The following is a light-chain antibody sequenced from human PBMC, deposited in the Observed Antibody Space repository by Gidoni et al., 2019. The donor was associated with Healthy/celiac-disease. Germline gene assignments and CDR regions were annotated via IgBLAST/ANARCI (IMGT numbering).Light chain of an antibody. V-gene: IGLV2-14*01. CDR2: DVS. J-gene: IGLJ3*02. Sequence: QSALTQPASVSGSPGQSITICCTGTRSDVGGYNYVSWSQQHPGKAPKLMIYDVSNRPSGVSNRFSGSKSGNTASLTISGLQAEDEADYYCSSYTSSSTVVFGGGTKLTVL. CDR1: RSDVGGYNY. CDR3: SSYTSSSTVV.